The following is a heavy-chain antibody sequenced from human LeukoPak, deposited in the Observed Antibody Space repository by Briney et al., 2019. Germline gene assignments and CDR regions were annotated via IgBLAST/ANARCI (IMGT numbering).Heavy chain of an antibody. CDR2: VNHSGST. J-gene: IGHJ4*02. V-gene: IGHV4-34*01. CDR3: ASGQYYDLWSGYYVD. CDR1: GGSFSGHY. D-gene: IGHD3-3*01. Sequence: PSETLSLTCAVYGGSFSGHYWSWIRQPPGKGLEWIGEVNHSGSTNYNPSLESRVTISVDTSKNHFSLKLSSVTAADTAVYYCASGQYYDLWSGYYVDWGQGTLVTVSA.